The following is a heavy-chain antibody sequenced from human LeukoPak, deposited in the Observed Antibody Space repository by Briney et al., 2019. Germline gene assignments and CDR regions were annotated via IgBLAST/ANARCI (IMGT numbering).Heavy chain of an antibody. V-gene: IGHV1-3*02. CDR3: VREAPFGAFDI. Sequence: GASVKVSCKASGYTFATYAMHWGRQAPGQRLEWMGWSNAGNGNTKYSQEFQGRVTITRDTSASTAYMELSSLRSEDMAVYYCVREAPFGAFDIWGPGTMVTVSS. J-gene: IGHJ3*02. CDR2: SNAGNGNT. CDR1: GYTFATYA. D-gene: IGHD2/OR15-2a*01.